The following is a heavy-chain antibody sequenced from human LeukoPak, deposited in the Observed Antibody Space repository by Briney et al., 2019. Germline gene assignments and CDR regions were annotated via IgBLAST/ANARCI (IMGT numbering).Heavy chain of an antibody. Sequence: SETLSLTCTVSGVSISSYYWSWIQQPPGKGLEWIGYIYYSGSTNYNPSLKSRVTISVDTSKNQFSLKLSSVTAADTAVYYCARVGVASSSPLDYWGQGTLVTVSS. J-gene: IGHJ4*02. D-gene: IGHD6-6*01. CDR3: ARVGVASSSPLDY. V-gene: IGHV4-59*01. CDR1: GVSISSYY. CDR2: IYYSGST.